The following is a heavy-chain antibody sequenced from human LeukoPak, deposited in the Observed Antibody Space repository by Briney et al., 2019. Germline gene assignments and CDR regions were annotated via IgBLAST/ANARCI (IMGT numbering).Heavy chain of an antibody. D-gene: IGHD4-11*01. CDR3: ARGRVSSSTWYSTYYYYFYMDV. CDR2: IYYSGST. V-gene: IGHV4-61*03. Sequence: SETLSLTCTVSGYSISSGYYWSWIRQPPGKGLEWIGYIYYSGSTNYNPSLNGRVSISRDTSKNLFSLRLRSVTAADTAVYFCARGRVSSSTWYSTYYYYFYMDVWGKGTTVTVSS. J-gene: IGHJ6*03. CDR1: GYSISSGYY.